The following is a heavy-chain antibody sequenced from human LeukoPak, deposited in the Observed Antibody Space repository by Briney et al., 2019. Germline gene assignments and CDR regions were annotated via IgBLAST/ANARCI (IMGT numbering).Heavy chain of an antibody. D-gene: IGHD1-26*01. CDR2: ISGSGGST. Sequence: GGSLRLSCAASGFTFSSYWMSWVRQAPGKGLEWVSAISGSGGSTYYADSVKGRFTISRDNSKNTLYLQMNSLRAEDTAVYYCAKALEEWELLDAFDIWGQGTMVTVSS. CDR1: GFTFSSYW. V-gene: IGHV3-23*01. J-gene: IGHJ3*02. CDR3: AKALEEWELLDAFDI.